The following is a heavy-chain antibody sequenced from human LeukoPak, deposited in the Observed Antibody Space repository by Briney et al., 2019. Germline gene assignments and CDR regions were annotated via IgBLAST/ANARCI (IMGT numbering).Heavy chain of an antibody. V-gene: IGHV3-30*18. Sequence: PGGSLRLSCAASEFTFSNYGMHWVRQAPGKGLEWVAIISYDGSNKYYADSVKGRFTISRDNSKNTLYLQMNSLRAEDTAVYYCAKSCLDTYYDTLTGSDYWGQGTLVTVSS. CDR1: EFTFSNYG. J-gene: IGHJ4*02. CDR2: ISYDGSNK. CDR3: AKSCLDTYYDTLTGSDY. D-gene: IGHD3-9*01.